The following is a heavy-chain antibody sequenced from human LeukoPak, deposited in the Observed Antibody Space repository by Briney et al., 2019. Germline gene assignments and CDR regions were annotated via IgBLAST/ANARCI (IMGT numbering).Heavy chain of an antibody. D-gene: IGHD3-22*01. Sequence: PSETLSLTCTVSGGSISSSSYYWSWIRQPPGKGLEWIGYIYYSGSTNYNPSLKSRVTISVDTSKNQFSLKLSSVTAADTAVYYCARDTYYYDRGIDPWGQGTLVTVSS. CDR3: ARDTYYYDRGIDP. V-gene: IGHV4-61*01. J-gene: IGHJ5*02. CDR1: GGSISSSSYY. CDR2: IYYSGST.